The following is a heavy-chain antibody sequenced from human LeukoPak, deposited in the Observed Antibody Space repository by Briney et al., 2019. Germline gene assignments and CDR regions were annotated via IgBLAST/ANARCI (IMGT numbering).Heavy chain of an antibody. CDR2: IYPGDSDT. D-gene: IGHD2-2*01. Sequence: GESLKISCKGSGYSFTNYWIGWVRQMPGKGLEWMGIIYPGDSDTRYSPSFQGQVTISADKSISTAYLQWSSLKASDTAMYYCARVYYCSSTSCYPYYFDYWGQGTLVTVSS. CDR3: ARVYYCSSTSCYPYYFDY. V-gene: IGHV5-51*01. CDR1: GYSFTNYW. J-gene: IGHJ4*02.